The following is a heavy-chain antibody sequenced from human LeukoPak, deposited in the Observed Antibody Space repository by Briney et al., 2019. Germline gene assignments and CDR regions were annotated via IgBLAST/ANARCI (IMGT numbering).Heavy chain of an antibody. J-gene: IGHJ4*02. Sequence: GGSLRLSCAASGFTVSSNYMSWVRQAPGKGLEWVSVICSGGSTYYADSVKGRFTISRDNSKNTLYLQMNSLGAEDTAVYYCARDSSGYYPAGYFDYWGQGTLVTVSS. V-gene: IGHV3-53*01. CDR1: GFTVSSNY. D-gene: IGHD3-22*01. CDR2: ICSGGST. CDR3: ARDSSGYYPAGYFDY.